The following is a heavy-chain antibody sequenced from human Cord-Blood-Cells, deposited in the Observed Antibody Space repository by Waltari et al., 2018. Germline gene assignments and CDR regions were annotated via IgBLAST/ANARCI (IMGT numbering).Heavy chain of an antibody. CDR1: VGSISSSSYY. CDR2: IYYSGST. J-gene: IGHJ4*02. Sequence: QLQLQESGPGLVKPSETLSLTCTVSVGSISSSSYYWGWSRQPPGKGLEWIGSIYYSGSTYYNPSLKSRVTISVDTSKNQFSLKLSSVTAADTAVYYCTSYYDILTGVDYWGQGTLVTVSS. D-gene: IGHD3-9*01. V-gene: IGHV4-39*01. CDR3: TSYYDILTGVDY.